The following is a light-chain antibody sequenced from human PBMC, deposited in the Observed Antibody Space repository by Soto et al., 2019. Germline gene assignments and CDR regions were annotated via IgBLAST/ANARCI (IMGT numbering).Light chain of an antibody. CDR1: QSVSSK. V-gene: IGKV3-15*01. Sequence: EIVMTQSPATLSVSPGERATLSCRASQSVSSKLAWYQQKPGQGPRLLIYGASSRATGIPARFSGSGSGTEFTLTISSLQSEDVAVYYCQHYSTWLWTFGQGTKVEMK. CDR3: QHYSTWLWT. J-gene: IGKJ1*01. CDR2: GAS.